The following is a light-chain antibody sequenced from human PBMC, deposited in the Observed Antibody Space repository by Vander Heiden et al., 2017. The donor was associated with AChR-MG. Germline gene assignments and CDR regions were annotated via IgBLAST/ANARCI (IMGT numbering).Light chain of an antibody. J-gene: IGLJ2*01. CDR1: STTIVNND. V-gene: IGLV1-51*01. CDR2: DNN. Sequence: QSVLTQPPSASAAPGPKAATSCSGSSTTIVNNDESGYQQLPGTAPKLLIYDNNKRHRATPDRDPGSRSGTSTTPCITGLETGDEDEYYCGSWDSGRSAGHVVFGGGTKLTVL. CDR3: GSWDSGRSAGHVV.